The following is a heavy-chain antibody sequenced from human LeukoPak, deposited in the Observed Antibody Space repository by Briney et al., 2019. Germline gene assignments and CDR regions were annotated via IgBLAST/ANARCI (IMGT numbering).Heavy chain of an antibody. D-gene: IGHD6-25*01. J-gene: IGHJ4*02. V-gene: IGHV3-9*01. CDR1: GFTFDDYA. CDR2: ISWNSGSI. Sequence: GRSLRLSCAASGFTFDDYAMHWVRQAPGKGLEWVSGISWNSGSIGYADSVKGRFTISRDNAKNSLYLQMNSLRAEDTALYYCAKQAGGRSGEFDYWGQGTLVTVSS. CDR3: AKQAGGRSGEFDY.